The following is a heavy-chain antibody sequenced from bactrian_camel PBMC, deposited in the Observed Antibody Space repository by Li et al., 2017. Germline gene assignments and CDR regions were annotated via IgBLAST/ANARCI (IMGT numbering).Heavy chain of an antibody. V-gene: IGHV3S55*01. CDR3: VAGRPV. D-gene: IGHD7*01. J-gene: IGHJ4*01. Sequence: VQLVESGGGSVQAGGSLRLSCATSGHTYERACMAWLRQAAGNEREAVAAIDRDGSTSYHAQVKGRFTISQDNAKNTMTLQMNNLLTEDTAVYYCVAGRPVGVRGPRSPSP. CDR2: IDRDGST. CDR1: GHTYERAC.